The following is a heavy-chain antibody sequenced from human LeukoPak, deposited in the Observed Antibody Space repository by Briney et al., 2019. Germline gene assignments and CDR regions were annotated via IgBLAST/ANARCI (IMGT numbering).Heavy chain of an antibody. CDR1: GGSISSYY. V-gene: IGHV4-4*07. CDR3: ARVSEVTIFGVISNRLTAFDI. J-gene: IGHJ3*02. D-gene: IGHD3-3*01. CDR2: IYTSGST. Sequence: ESSETLSLTCTVSGGSISSYYWSWIRQPAGKGLEWIGRIYTSGSTNYNPSLKSRVTMSVDTSKNQFSLKLSSVTAADTAVYYCARVSEVTIFGVISNRLTAFDIWGQGTMVTVSS.